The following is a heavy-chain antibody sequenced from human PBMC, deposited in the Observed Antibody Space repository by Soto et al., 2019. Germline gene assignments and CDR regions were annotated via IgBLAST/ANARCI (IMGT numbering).Heavy chain of an antibody. V-gene: IGHV1-69*12. Sequence: QVQLVQSGAEVKKPGSSVKVSCKASGGTFSSYAISWVRQAPGQGLEWMGGIIPIFGTANYAQKFQGRVRIAADDATSTAYMERSRLRSEDTAVYYCARDYIGWELLGWFDRWGQGTLVTVSS. D-gene: IGHD1-26*01. CDR2: IIPIFGTA. CDR1: GGTFSSYA. J-gene: IGHJ5*02. CDR3: ARDYIGWELLGWFDR.